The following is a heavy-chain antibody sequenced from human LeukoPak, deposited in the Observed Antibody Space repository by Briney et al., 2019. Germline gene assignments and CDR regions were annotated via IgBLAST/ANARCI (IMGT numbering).Heavy chain of an antibody. V-gene: IGHV4-59*01. CDR1: GGSITNYY. CDR3: ARDRASFDFWSGYYF. J-gene: IGHJ4*02. D-gene: IGHD3-3*01. CDR2: ISYSGNT. Sequence: SETLSRTCTVSGGSITNYYWSWIRQPPGKGLEWIGYISYSGNTKYNPSLKSRVTMSVDSSKNQFSLKLSSVTAADTAVYYCARDRASFDFWSGYYFWGQGTLVTVSS.